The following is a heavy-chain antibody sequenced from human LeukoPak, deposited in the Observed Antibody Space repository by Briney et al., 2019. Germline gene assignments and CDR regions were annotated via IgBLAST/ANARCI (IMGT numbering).Heavy chain of an antibody. CDR1: GFTFSSYA. CDR2: ISGSGGST. D-gene: IGHD4-17*01. CDR3: AKHEVHYGDYAGDY. Sequence: GGSLRLSCAASGFTFSSYAMSWVRQAPGKGLEWVSAISGSGGSTYYADSVKGRFTISRDNSKNTLYLQMNSLRAEDTAVYYCAKHEVHYGDYAGDYWGQGPLATASS. V-gene: IGHV3-23*01. J-gene: IGHJ4*02.